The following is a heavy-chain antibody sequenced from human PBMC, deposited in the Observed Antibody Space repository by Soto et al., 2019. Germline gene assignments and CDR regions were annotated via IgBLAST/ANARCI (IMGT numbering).Heavy chain of an antibody. V-gene: IGHV3-21*01. CDR3: ASDQGLKRWLQLGDYYYGMDV. J-gene: IGHJ6*02. D-gene: IGHD5-12*01. Sequence: EVQLVESGGGLVKPGGSLSLSCAASGFTFSSYSMNWVRQAPGKGLEWVSSISSSSSYIYYADSVKGRFTISRDNAKNSMYLQMDRLRAEDTAVYYCASDQGLKRWLQLGDYYYGMDVWGQGNTVAVSS. CDR1: GFTFSSYS. CDR2: ISSSSSYI.